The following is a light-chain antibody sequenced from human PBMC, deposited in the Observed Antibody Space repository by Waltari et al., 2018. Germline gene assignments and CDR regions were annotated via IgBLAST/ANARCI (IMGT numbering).Light chain of an antibody. V-gene: IGLV2-11*01. Sequence: QSALTQPRSVSGSPGQSVIVSCTGTSSDVAGYSFVSWYQQYPGKAPQLMIYDVNKRPSGFPDPFSGSKSGNTASLTISGLQAEDEAEYYCCSYAGSYSFVFGTGTKVTVL. CDR2: DVN. CDR3: CSYAGSYSFV. CDR1: SSDVAGYSF. J-gene: IGLJ1*01.